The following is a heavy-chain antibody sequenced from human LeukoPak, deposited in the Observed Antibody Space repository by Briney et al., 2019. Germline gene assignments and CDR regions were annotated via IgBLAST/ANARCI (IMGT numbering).Heavy chain of an antibody. V-gene: IGHV3-30*18. Sequence: PGGSLRLSCAASGFTFSSCGMHWVRQAPGKGLEWVAVISYDGSNKYYADSVKGRFTISRDNSKNTLYLQMNSLRAEDTAVYYCAKGTYYYDSSGYDYWGQGTLVTVSS. D-gene: IGHD3-22*01. CDR1: GFTFSSCG. CDR2: ISYDGSNK. CDR3: AKGTYYYDSSGYDY. J-gene: IGHJ4*02.